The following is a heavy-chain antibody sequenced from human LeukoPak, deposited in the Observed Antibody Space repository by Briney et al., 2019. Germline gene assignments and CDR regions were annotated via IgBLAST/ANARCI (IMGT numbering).Heavy chain of an antibody. V-gene: IGHV1-69*04. D-gene: IGHD6-13*01. CDR3: ARERQQLHDY. J-gene: IGHJ4*02. CDR2: IIPILGIA. CDR1: GGTFSSYA. Sequence: SVTLSCKASGGTFSSYAISWVRQAPGQGLEWMGRIIPILGIANYAQKFQGRVTITADKSTSTAYMELSSLRSEDAAVYYCARERQQLHDYWGQGTLVTVSS.